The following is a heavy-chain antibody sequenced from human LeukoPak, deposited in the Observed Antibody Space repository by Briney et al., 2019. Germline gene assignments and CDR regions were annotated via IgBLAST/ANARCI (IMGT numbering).Heavy chain of an antibody. V-gene: IGHV3-33*01. Sequence: QAGGSLRLSCVASGFTFSSFGVHWVRQAPGKGLEWVGVIGYDGGHIFYGKSVTGRFSISRDNSKNTLYLQMNSLRAEDTAVYYCARPDWDIAVTGRGSFDLWGQGTMVIVSS. CDR1: GFTFSSFG. CDR2: IGYDGGHI. CDR3: ARPDWDIAVTGRGSFDL. J-gene: IGHJ3*01. D-gene: IGHD6-19*01.